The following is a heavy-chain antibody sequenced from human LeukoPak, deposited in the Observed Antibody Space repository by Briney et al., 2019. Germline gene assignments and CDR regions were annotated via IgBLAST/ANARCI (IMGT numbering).Heavy chain of an antibody. V-gene: IGHV4-59*02. CDR2: VYYSGST. CDR1: GGSVSGYY. Sequence: SETLSLTCVVSGGSVSGYYWGWMRQPPGRGLEWIGYVYYSGSTNYNPSFKSRITISVDTSRNQFSLQLSSVTAADTAVYYCASSDYGSGVVFDYWGQGTLVTVSS. J-gene: IGHJ4*02. CDR3: ASSDYGSGVVFDY. D-gene: IGHD3-10*01.